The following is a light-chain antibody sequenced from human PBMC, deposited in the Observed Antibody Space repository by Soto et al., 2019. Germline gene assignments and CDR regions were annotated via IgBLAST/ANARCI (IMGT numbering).Light chain of an antibody. CDR3: QQYNNWPLT. J-gene: IGKJ4*01. Sequence: EIILTQSPASLSVSPGERATLSCRASQSVNNSLAWYQQKRGQAPRLLIYGATTRATGIPARFSGSGSGTEFTLTISSLQSEDFAVYYCQQYNNWPLTFGGGTKVDIK. V-gene: IGKV3D-15*01. CDR2: GAT. CDR1: QSVNNS.